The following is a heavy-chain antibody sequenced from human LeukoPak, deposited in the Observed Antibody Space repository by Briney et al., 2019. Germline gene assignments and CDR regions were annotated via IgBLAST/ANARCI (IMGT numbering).Heavy chain of an antibody. CDR3: VRGTGY. CDR2: ISSNGDNT. CDR1: GFTSSTYV. V-gene: IGHV3-64D*06. Sequence: GGSLRLSCSVSGFTSSTYVMHWVRQAPGKGLEYVSAISSNGDNTYYADSVKGRFTISRDNSKNTLYLQMSSLRADGTAVYYCVRGTGYWGQGTLVTVSS. J-gene: IGHJ4*02.